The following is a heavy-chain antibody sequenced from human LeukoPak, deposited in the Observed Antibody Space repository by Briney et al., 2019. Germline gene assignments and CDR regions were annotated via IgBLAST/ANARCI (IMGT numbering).Heavy chain of an antibody. D-gene: IGHD7-27*01. Sequence: ASVKVSCKASGYTFTSYDINWVRQATGQGLEWMGWMNPNSGNTGYAQKFQGRVTMTRNTSISTAYMELSSLRSEDTAVYYCARRFTGDHYYYYYGMDVWGQGITVTVSS. CDR1: GYTFTSYD. J-gene: IGHJ6*02. CDR3: ARRFTGDHYYYYYGMDV. CDR2: MNPNSGNT. V-gene: IGHV1-8*01.